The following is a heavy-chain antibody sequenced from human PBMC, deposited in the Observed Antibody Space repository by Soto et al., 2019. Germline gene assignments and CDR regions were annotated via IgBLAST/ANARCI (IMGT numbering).Heavy chain of an antibody. D-gene: IGHD1-1*01. Sequence: QVQLVQSGADVKKPGAPVKVSCKASGYTFSGYALHWVRKAPGQRLERMGWINAGNGNTKYSQKFQGRVTITRDTSASTAYMELSSLRSEDTAVYYCARGRWTQTTADYYLDYWGQGTLVTVSS. J-gene: IGHJ4*02. CDR3: ARGRWTQTTADYYLDY. CDR1: GYTFSGYA. V-gene: IGHV1-3*01. CDR2: INAGNGNT.